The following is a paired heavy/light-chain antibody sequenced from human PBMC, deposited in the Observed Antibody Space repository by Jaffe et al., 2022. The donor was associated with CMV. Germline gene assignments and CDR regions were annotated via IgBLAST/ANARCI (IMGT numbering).Light chain of an antibody. CDR3: QQFHSYPRT. CDR2: VAS. CDR1: QDITNH. V-gene: IGKV1-16*01. Sequence: DIQMTQSPSSLSASVGDRVTITCRASQDITNHLAWFQQKPGKGPEPLIYVASTLQSGVPSRFSGSGSGTDFTLTISSLQPEDFATYYCQQFHSYPRTFGGGTKVEIK. J-gene: IGKJ4*01.
Heavy chain of an antibody. V-gene: IGHV3-49*04. CDR3: TRENWEDETDYYYYYYMDV. J-gene: IGHJ6*03. D-gene: IGHD7-27*01. CDR1: GFTFGDYA. Sequence: EVQLVESGGGMVQPGRSLRLSCTATGFTFGDYAVTWVRQAPGKGLEWVGFIRSKAYGGTTEYAASVKGRFTISREDSKSIAYLQMNSLKTEDTAVYYCTRENWEDETDYYYYYYMDVWGKGTTVAVSS. CDR2: IRSKAYGGTT.